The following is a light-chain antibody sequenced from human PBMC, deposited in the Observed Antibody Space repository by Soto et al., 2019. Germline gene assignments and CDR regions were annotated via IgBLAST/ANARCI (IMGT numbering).Light chain of an antibody. CDR3: SSYTSSNTWV. Sequence: QSVLTQPASVSGSPGQSITISCTGTSNDVGDYNYVSWYQQHPGKAPKVMIYEVSNRPSGVSNRFSGSKSGNTASLTISGLQAEDEADYYCSSYTSSNTWVFGGGTKLTVL. CDR1: SNDVGDYNY. J-gene: IGLJ3*02. V-gene: IGLV2-14*01. CDR2: EVS.